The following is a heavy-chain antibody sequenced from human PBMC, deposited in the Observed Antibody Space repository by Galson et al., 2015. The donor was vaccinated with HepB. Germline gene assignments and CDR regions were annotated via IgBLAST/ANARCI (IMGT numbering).Heavy chain of an antibody. CDR3: ARGDFTKWFDP. Sequence: ETLSLTCTVSGGSINTYYWSWIRQPPGEGLEWIGYIHDRGTTNYNPSLKSRVTISADTSKNQFSLKLNSVTAADTAVYYCARGDFTKWFDPWGQGTLVIVSS. CDR1: GGSINTYY. D-gene: IGHD3-3*01. V-gene: IGHV4-59*01. CDR2: IHDRGTT. J-gene: IGHJ5*02.